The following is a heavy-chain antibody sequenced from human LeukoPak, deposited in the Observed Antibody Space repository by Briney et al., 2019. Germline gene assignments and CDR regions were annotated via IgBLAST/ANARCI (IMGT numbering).Heavy chain of an antibody. J-gene: IGHJ4*02. CDR1: GYTFTGYY. CDR2: INPNSGGT. D-gene: IGHD1-1*01. CDR3: ARVGATGTTSPFDY. Sequence: ASVKVSCKASGYTFTGYYIHWVRQAPGQGLEWMGWINPNSGGTNYAQKFQGRVTMTRDTSISTAYMVLSRLRSDDTAVYYCARVGATGTTSPFDYWGQGTLVTVSS. V-gene: IGHV1-2*02.